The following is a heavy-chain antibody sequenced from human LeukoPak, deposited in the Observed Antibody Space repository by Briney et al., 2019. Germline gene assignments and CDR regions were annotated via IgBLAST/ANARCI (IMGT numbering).Heavy chain of an antibody. CDR3: ARDRGTYYYDSSAPAVAFDI. Sequence: GGSLRLSCAASGFTVSSNYMSWVRQAPGKGLEWVSVIYIGGSTYYADSVKGRFTISRDNSKNTLYLQMNSLRAEDTAVYYCARDRGTYYYDSSAPAVAFDIWGQGTVVTVSS. V-gene: IGHV3-66*02. J-gene: IGHJ3*02. CDR2: IYIGGST. D-gene: IGHD3-22*01. CDR1: GFTVSSNY.